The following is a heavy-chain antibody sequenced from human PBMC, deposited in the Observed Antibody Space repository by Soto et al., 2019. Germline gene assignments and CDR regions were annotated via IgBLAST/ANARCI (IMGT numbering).Heavy chain of an antibody. CDR3: AKDRIHITMVRGVISYGMDV. Sequence: PGGSLRLSCAASGFTFDDYTMHWVRQAPGKGLEWVSLISWDGGSTHYADSVKGRFTISRDNGKNSLYLQMNSLRTEDTALYYCAKDRIHITMVRGVISYGMDVWGQGTTVTVSS. D-gene: IGHD3-10*01. CDR2: ISWDGGST. V-gene: IGHV3-43*01. J-gene: IGHJ6*02. CDR1: GFTFDDYT.